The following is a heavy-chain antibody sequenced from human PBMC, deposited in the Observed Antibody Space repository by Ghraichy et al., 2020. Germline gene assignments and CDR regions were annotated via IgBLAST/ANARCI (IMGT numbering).Heavy chain of an antibody. CDR2: IYHSGNT. CDR1: GGSISSSNW. J-gene: IGHJ6*03. CDR3: ARDAGGWLRRAGPTASYYYYIDV. Sequence: SETLSLTCVVSGGSISSSNWWSWIRLPPGKGLEWIGEIYHSGNTIYNPSLKSRFTISVDKSKNQFSLKLSSVTAADTAVYYCARDAGGWLRRAGPTASYYYYIDVWGKGTTVTVSS. V-gene: IGHV4-4*02. D-gene: IGHD5-12*01.